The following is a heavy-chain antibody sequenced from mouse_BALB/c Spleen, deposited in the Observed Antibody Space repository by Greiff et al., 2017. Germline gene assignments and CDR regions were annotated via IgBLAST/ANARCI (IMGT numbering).Heavy chain of an antibody. CDR3: ARGAHYYGSSLYAMDY. J-gene: IGHJ4*01. CDR1: GFTFSSYA. CDR2: ISSGGSYT. D-gene: IGHD1-1*01. V-gene: IGHV5-9-4*01. Sequence: EVKLMESGGGLVKPGGSLKLSCAASGFTFSSYAMSWVRQSPEKRLEWVAEISSGGSYTYYPDTVTGRFTISRDNAKNTLYLEMSSLRSEDTAMYYCARGAHYYGSSLYAMDYWGQGTSVTVSS.